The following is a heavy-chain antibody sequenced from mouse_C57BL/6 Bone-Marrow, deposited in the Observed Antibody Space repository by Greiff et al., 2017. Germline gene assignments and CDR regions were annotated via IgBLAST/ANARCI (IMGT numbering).Heavy chain of an antibody. Sequence: QVQLQQPGAELVRPGTSVKLSCKASGYTFTSYWMHWVKQRPGQGLEWIGVIDPSDSYTNYNQKFKGKATLTVYTSSSTAYMQLSSLTSEDSAVYYCAPSTMASFDYWGQGTTLTVAS. V-gene: IGHV1-59*01. CDR3: APSTMASFDY. CDR2: IDPSDSYT. D-gene: IGHD2-1*01. CDR1: GYTFTSYW. J-gene: IGHJ2*01.